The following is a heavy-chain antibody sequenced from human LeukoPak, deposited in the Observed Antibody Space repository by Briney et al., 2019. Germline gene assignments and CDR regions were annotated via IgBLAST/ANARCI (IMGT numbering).Heavy chain of an antibody. CDR2: ISGSGGST. V-gene: IGHV3-23*01. J-gene: IGHJ4*02. CDR1: GFTFSSYA. Sequence: SGGSLRLSCAASGFTFSSYAMSWVRQAPGKGLEWVSAISGSGGSTYYADSVKGRFTISRDNSKNTLYLQMNSLRAEDTAVYYCAKDSNYYGSGSNDYLGQGTLVTVSS. D-gene: IGHD3-10*01. CDR3: AKDSNYYGSGSNDY.